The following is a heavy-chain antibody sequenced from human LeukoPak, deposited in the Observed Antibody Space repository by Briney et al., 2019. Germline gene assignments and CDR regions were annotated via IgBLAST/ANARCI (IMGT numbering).Heavy chain of an antibody. D-gene: IGHD3-10*01. J-gene: IGHJ5*02. CDR3: ARGRWELGWFDP. V-gene: IGHV4-39*01. Sequence: PSETLSLTCTVSGGSTSSSSYYWGWIRQPPGKGLEWIGSIYYSGRTYYNPSLKSRVTISVDTSKNQFSLKLSSVTAADTAVYYCARGRWELGWFDPWGQGTLVTVSS. CDR2: IYYSGRT. CDR1: GGSTSSSSYY.